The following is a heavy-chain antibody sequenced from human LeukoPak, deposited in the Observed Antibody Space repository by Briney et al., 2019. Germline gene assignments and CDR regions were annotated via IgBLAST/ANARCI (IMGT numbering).Heavy chain of an antibody. CDR3: AKGSAGAGSYRPFDY. V-gene: IGHV3-23*01. Sequence: GGSLRLSCAASGFIFSNAVMSWVRQAPGEGLEWVLAINSGSGTTYAESVKGRFTISRDNSKNPLYLQMNTLRVEDTALHSCAKGSAGAGSYRPFDYWGHGTLVTVSS. CDR1: GFIFSNAV. J-gene: IGHJ4*01. CDR2: INSGSGTT. D-gene: IGHD3-10*01.